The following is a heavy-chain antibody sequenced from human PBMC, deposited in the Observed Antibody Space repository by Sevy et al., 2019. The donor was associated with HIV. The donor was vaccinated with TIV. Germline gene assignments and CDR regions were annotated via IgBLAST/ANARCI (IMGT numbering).Heavy chain of an antibody. V-gene: IGHV4-61*08. CDR1: GASVSSAGHY. CDR3: ARYCSSTSCSDYYAMDV. D-gene: IGHD2-2*01. J-gene: IGHJ6*02. Sequence: SETLSLTCTVSGASVSSAGHYWSWIRQPPGKGLEWFGYIFYSSNTNYNPSLKSRVTISVDTSKSQVSLQLTSVTAADTAVYYCARYCSSTSCSDYYAMDVWGPGTTVTVSS. CDR2: IFYSSNT.